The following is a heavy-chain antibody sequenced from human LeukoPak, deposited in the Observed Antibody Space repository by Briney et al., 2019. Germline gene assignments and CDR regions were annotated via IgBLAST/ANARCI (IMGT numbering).Heavy chain of an antibody. CDR2: IXXXXXX. CDR1: GFTVSSNY. J-gene: IGHJ4*02. V-gene: IGHV3-53*01. CDR3: ARIDYSSAWYVGFFDY. Sequence: GGSLRLSCAASGFTVSSNYMSWVRQAPGKGXXXXXXIXXXXXXYXAXXXXXRXXXXXXNSKNTLYLQMNSLRAEDTAVYYCARIDYSSAWYVGFFDYWGQGTLVTVSS. D-gene: IGHD6-19*01.